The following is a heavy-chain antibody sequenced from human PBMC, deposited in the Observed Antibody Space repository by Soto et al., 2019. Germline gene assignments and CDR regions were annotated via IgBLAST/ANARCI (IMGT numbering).Heavy chain of an antibody. V-gene: IGHV1-69*01. Sequence: QVQLVQSGAEVKKPGSSVKVSCKASGGTFSSYAISWVRQAPGQGLEWMGGIIPIFGTANYAQKFQGRVTITADESTSTAYMELSSLRSEDTAVYYCARPRSYYDSSVTDVDAFDIWRQGTMVTVSS. CDR2: IIPIFGTA. CDR3: ARPRSYYDSSVTDVDAFDI. CDR1: GGTFSSYA. J-gene: IGHJ3*02. D-gene: IGHD3-22*01.